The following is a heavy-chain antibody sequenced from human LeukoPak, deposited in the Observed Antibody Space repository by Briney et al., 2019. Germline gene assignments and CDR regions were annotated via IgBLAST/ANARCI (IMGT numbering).Heavy chain of an antibody. D-gene: IGHD3-22*01. J-gene: IGHJ4*02. CDR3: ARGLLDSSGTSYSFDY. CDR1: GGSISSYY. Sequence: SETLSLTCTVSGGSISSYYWSWIRQPPGKGLEGIGYIYYSGSTNYNPSLKSRVTISVETSKNKFSLKLSSVTAADTAVYYCARGLLDSSGTSYSFDYWGQGTLVTVSS. V-gene: IGHV4-59*01. CDR2: IYYSGST.